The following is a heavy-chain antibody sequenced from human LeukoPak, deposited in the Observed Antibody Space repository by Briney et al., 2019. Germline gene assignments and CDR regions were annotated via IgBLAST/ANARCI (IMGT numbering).Heavy chain of an antibody. CDR1: GVSISTTSYY. J-gene: IGHJ4*02. CDR2: MLYRGST. V-gene: IGHV4-39*01. CDR3: ARQGGWGGALSFFDS. D-gene: IGHD3-16*01. Sequence: SETLSLTCTVSGVSISTTSYYWGWIRQTPGKGLEWIGSMLYRGSTYYSPSLRSRVIISVDASKNQFFLTLSAVTAADTAVYCCARQGGWGGALSFFDSWGQGTLVTVSS.